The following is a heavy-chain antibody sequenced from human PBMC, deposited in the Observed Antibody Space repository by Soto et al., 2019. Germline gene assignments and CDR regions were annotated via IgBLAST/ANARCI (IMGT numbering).Heavy chain of an antibody. CDR1: GFTFSDYA. CDR3: AKLLRPGLQFFDF. Sequence: EVQLLESGGGLIEPGGSLRLSCAASGFTFSDYAMSWVRQAAGKGLVWVSAISSSGDHTFYADSVKGRFTISRDNSKNTLYLQVNSLRAEDTAVYYCAKLLRPGLQFFDFWGQGTLVTVSS. CDR2: ISSSGDHT. J-gene: IGHJ4*02. D-gene: IGHD4-4*01. V-gene: IGHV3-23*01.